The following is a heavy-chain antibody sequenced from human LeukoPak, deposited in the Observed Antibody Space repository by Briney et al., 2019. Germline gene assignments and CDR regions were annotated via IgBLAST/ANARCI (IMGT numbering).Heavy chain of an antibody. D-gene: IGHD6-19*01. J-gene: IGHJ4*02. V-gene: IGHV3-23*01. CDR1: GFTFSTFA. Sequence: PGRSLRLSCAASGFTFSTFAMSWVRQPPGKGLEWVSGIGSSGRDTLHADSVKGRFTISRDNSKNTLFLQMNSLRVEDTAVYYCAKEMTGGWPFDYWGQGTLVTVSS. CDR3: AKEMTGGWPFDY. CDR2: IGSSGRDT.